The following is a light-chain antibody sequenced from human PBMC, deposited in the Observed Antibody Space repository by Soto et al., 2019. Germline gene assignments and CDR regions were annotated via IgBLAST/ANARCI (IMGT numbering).Light chain of an antibody. J-gene: IGKJ4*01. CDR3: QQGSSFPIT. Sequence: DIQMTQSPSSVSASVGDRVTITCRASQRLSSWLSWYQQKPGRALKLLIYAASSLQSRVPSRFSGSGSGTDFTLTISSLQPEDFATYYCQQGSSFPITFGGGTKVEVK. CDR1: QRLSSW. V-gene: IGKV1-12*01. CDR2: AAS.